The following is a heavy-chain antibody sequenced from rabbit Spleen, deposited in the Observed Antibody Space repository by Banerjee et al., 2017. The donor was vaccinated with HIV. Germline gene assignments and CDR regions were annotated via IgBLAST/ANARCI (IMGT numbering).Heavy chain of an antibody. V-gene: IGHV1S7*01. Sequence: QLVESGGGLVQPEGSLKLSCKASGFTLSTYYMNWVRQAPGKGLEWIGYIDPVFGITYYASWVNGRFTISSHNAQNTLYLQLNSLTAADTATYFCVRGASSSGYYSLWGQGTLVTVS. CDR3: VRGASSSGYYSL. J-gene: IGHJ4*01. CDR1: GFTLSTYY. D-gene: IGHD1-1*01. CDR2: IDPVFGIT.